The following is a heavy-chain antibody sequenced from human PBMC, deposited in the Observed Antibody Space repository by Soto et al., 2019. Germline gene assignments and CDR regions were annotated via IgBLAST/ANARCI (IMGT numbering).Heavy chain of an antibody. J-gene: IGHJ6*02. D-gene: IGHD2-2*01. CDR1: GYTFTIYG. V-gene: IGHV1-18*01. CDR2: ISAYTGNT. Sequence: QAHLVQSGAEVKKPWASVKDSCKASGYTFTIYGITWRRQAPGQGLEWMGWISAYTGNTDYAQKFQSRVTMTKDTATTTAYMELTSLGAADTSVYYCARGLVVVPTANPRYYDGMDVVGQGPTVTVSS. CDR3: ARGLVVVPTANPRYYDGMDV.